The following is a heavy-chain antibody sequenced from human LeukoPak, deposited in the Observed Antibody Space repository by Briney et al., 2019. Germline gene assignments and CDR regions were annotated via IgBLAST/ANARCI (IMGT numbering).Heavy chain of an antibody. J-gene: IGHJ4*02. CDR2: IYTSGST. D-gene: IGHD6-19*01. Sequence: ASETLSLTCTVSGGSISSGSYYWSWIRQPAGKGLEWIGRIYTSGSTNYNPSLKSRVTISVDTSKNRFSLKLSSVTAADTAVYYCVVGSGWRRFDYWGQGTLVTVSS. CDR3: VVGSGWRRFDY. CDR1: GGSISSGSYY. V-gene: IGHV4-61*02.